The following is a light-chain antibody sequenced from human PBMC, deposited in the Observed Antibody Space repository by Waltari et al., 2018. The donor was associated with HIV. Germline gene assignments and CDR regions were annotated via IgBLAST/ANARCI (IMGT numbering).Light chain of an antibody. J-gene: IGKJ1*01. CDR2: KAS. CDR1: QSIDTW. Sequence: DIQMTQSPSTLSTSVGDRLTITCRASQSIDTWLAWYQQKSGKAPKLLVYKASSLESGVPSRFSGSGSGTEFTLTNSSLQPDDIATYYCQHYNTSSPWTFGQGTRVDI. CDR3: QHYNTSSPWT. V-gene: IGKV1-5*03.